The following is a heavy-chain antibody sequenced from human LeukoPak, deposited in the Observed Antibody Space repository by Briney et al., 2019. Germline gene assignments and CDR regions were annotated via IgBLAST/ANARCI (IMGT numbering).Heavy chain of an antibody. V-gene: IGHV5-51*01. D-gene: IGHD5-18*01. CDR3: ARRNGYSYGPIGY. Sequence: GESLKISCKGSGYSFTSYWIGWVRQMPGRGLEWMGIIYPRDSDTRYSPSFQGQVTISADKSISTAYLRWSSLKASDTAMYYCARRNGYSYGPIGYWGQGTLVTVSS. J-gene: IGHJ4*02. CDR2: IYPRDSDT. CDR1: GYSFTSYW.